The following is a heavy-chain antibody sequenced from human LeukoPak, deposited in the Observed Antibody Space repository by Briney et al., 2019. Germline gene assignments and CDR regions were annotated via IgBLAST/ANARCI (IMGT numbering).Heavy chain of an antibody. V-gene: IGHV4-59*08. D-gene: IGHD1-26*01. CDR3: ARHPGYYVFDY. CDR2: IYYSGST. CDR1: GGSISSYY. Sequence: SETLSLTCTVSGGSISSYYWSWIRQPPGKGLEWIGYIYYSGSTNYNPSLKSRVTISVDTSKNQFSLKLSSVTAADTAVYYCARHPGYYVFDYWGPGTLVTVSS. J-gene: IGHJ4*02.